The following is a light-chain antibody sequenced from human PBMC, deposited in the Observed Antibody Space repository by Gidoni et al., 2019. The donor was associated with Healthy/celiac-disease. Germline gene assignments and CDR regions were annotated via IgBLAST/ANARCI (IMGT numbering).Light chain of an antibody. CDR1: ALPKQY. CDR2: KDS. Sequence: SYELTQPTSGSGAPGTTARITCSGDALPKQYAYWYQQKPGQAPVLVIYKDSERPSGIPERFSGSSSGTTVTLTISGVQAEDEADYYCQSADSSGILFGGGTKLTVL. CDR3: QSADSSGIL. V-gene: IGLV3-25*03. J-gene: IGLJ2*01.